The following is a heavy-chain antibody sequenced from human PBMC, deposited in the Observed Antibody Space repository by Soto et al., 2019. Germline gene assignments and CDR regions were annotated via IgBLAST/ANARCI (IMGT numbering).Heavy chain of an antibody. CDR2: IRVGGGDT. J-gene: IGHJ5*02. CDR1: GFTFSSSA. V-gene: IGHV3-23*01. CDR3: AKCSVGTVRTSGWCNWFDP. D-gene: IGHD6-19*01. Sequence: EVQLLESGGGLAQPGGSRRLSCAASGFTFSSSAMNWVRQAPGKGLEWVSSIRVGGGDTFYADSVRGRFTVSRDISRNTLYLQMNSLRAEYTAIYYCAKCSVGTVRTSGWCNWFDPWGQGTRVTVSS.